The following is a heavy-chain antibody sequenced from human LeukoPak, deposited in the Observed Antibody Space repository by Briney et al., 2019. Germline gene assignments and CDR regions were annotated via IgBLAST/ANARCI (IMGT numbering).Heavy chain of an antibody. V-gene: IGHV3-30*02. CDR3: VKDKYYGSGSPTFDY. D-gene: IGHD3-10*01. CDR1: GFTFSSYG. CDR2: IWYDGSNK. Sequence: GGSLRLSCAASGFTFSSYGMHWVRQAPGKGLEWVAVIWYDGSNKYYADSVKGRFTISRDNSKNTLYLQMSSLRAEDTAVYYCVKDKYYGSGSPTFDYWGQGTLVTVSS. J-gene: IGHJ4*02.